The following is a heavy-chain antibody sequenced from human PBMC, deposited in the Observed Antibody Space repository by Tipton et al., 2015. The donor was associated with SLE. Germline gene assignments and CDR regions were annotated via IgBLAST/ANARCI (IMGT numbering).Heavy chain of an antibody. CDR1: GYFISSGYY. Sequence: TLSLTCAVSGYFISSGYYWGWIRQPPGKGLEWIGIAYHSGSTYYNPSLEGRVTISIDTSKNQFSLKLTSVTAADTAVYFCARDRSSVSDWGQGTQVIVSP. CDR2: AYHSGST. J-gene: IGHJ4*02. CDR3: ARDRSSVSD. V-gene: IGHV4-38-2*02. D-gene: IGHD5/OR15-5a*01.